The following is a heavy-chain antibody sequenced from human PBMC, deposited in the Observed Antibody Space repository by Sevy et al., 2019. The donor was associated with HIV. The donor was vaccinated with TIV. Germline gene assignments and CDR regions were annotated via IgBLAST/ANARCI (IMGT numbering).Heavy chain of an antibody. CDR3: VREGLGGFSYSLDC. CDR1: GFSFSTYW. J-gene: IGHJ4*02. CDR2: MNQDGTER. Sequence: GGSLRLSCAASGFSFSTYWMTWVRQAPGKGLEWVATMNQDGTERDYVDSVKGAFTMSRDNTKTSLFLQMNSLSAEDTGVYYCVREGLGGFSYSLDCWGQGTLVTVSS. V-gene: IGHV3-7*01. D-gene: IGHD3-16*01.